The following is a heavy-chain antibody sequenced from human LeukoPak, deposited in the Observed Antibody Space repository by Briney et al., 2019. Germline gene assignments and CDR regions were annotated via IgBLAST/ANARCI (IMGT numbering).Heavy chain of an antibody. CDR3: ARVILGSSASFDY. Sequence: PGGSLRLSCAASGFTFSSYSMNWVRQAPGKGLEWVSSISSSSSYIYYADSVKGRFTISRDNAKNSLYLQMNSLRAEDTAVYYCARVILGSSASFDYWGQGTLVTVSS. CDR2: ISSSSSYI. V-gene: IGHV3-21*01. J-gene: IGHJ4*02. CDR1: GFTFSSYS. D-gene: IGHD1-26*01.